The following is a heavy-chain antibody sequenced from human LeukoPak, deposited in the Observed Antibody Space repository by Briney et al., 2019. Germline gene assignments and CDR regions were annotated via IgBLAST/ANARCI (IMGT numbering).Heavy chain of an antibody. J-gene: IGHJ4*02. CDR3: ARSYYYDYRQIDY. V-gene: IGHV4-39*01. Sequence: SETLSLTCTVSGDSISTSSYYWRSIRQPPGKGLEWLGSIYYSGSTYYNPSLKSRVTISVDTSKNQFSLNLYSVTAADTAVFYCARSYYYDYRQIDYWGQGTLVTVSS. D-gene: IGHD3-22*01. CDR1: GDSISTSSYY. CDR2: IYYSGST.